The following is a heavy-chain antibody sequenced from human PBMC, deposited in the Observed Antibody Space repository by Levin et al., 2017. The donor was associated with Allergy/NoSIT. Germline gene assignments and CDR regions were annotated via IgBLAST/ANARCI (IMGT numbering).Heavy chain of an antibody. D-gene: IGHD2-2*02. CDR3: AKGGCSSTNCYTNY. V-gene: IGHV3-30*18. CDR2: MSYDGTSK. Sequence: PGGSLRLSCAASGFTFSDYGMHWVRQAPGKGLEWVAVMSYDGTSKYYADSVKGRFTISRDNSKNTLYLQMNGLRAEDTAVYYCAKGGCSSTNCYTNYWGQGTLVTVSS. CDR1: GFTFSDYG. J-gene: IGHJ4*02.